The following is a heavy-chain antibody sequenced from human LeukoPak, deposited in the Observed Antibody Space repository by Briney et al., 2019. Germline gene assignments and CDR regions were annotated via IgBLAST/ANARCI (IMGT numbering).Heavy chain of an antibody. CDR3: ARGQWFRAF. CDR1: GGSFSGYY. CDR2: INHSGST. V-gene: IGHV4-34*01. Sequence: PSETLSLTCAVYGGSFSGYYWSWIRQPPGKGLEWIGEINHSGSTNYNPSLKSRVTISVDTSKNQFSLKLGSVTAADTAVYYCARGQWFRAFWSRGTPVTVSS. J-gene: IGHJ4*02. D-gene: IGHD3-10*01.